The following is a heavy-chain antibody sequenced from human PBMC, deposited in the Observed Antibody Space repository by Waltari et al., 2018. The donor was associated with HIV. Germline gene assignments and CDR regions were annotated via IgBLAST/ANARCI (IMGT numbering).Heavy chain of an antibody. CDR3: VRDDPGYTPIDY. V-gene: IGHV3-7*05. CDR2: LKGGMGEH. J-gene: IGHJ4*02. D-gene: IGHD6-25*01. CDR1: GFTFRRYS. Sequence: EVELREAGGGLVEPGASLTLPCVASGFTFRRYSFNWVRLRPRKGVVWVASLKGGMGEHSYVDPVKGRFTISRDDSVNTLFLHMDKLGAEDTGRYFCVRDDPGYTPIDYWGPGTLVTVSP.